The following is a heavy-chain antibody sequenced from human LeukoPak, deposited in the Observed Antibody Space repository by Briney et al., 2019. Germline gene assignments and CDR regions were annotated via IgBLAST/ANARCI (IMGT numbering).Heavy chain of an antibody. D-gene: IGHD1-26*01. CDR2: VFSSGTT. Sequence: SETLSLTCTVSGDSISGYYWSWIRQPPGKGLERIGYVFSSGTTNYNPSLKGRVTISVDTSKNQFSLKLNSVTAADTAVYYCARGHRGTTDYWGQGTLVTVSS. V-gene: IGHV4-59*12. CDR3: ARGHRGTTDY. CDR1: GDSISGYY. J-gene: IGHJ4*02.